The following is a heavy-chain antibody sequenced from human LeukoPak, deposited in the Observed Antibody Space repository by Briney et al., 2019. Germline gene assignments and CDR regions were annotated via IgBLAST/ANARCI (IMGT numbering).Heavy chain of an antibody. CDR1: GGSFSGYY. D-gene: IGHD1-26*01. CDR2: INHSGST. Sequence: SSETLSLTCAVYGGSFSGYYWSWIRQPPGKGLEWIGEINHSGSTNYNPSLKSRVTISVDTSKNQFSLKLSSVTAADTAVYYCARGGKDSGNKNIAYWAGGTLV. V-gene: IGHV4-34*01. J-gene: IGHJ4*02. CDR3: ARGGKDSGNKNIAY.